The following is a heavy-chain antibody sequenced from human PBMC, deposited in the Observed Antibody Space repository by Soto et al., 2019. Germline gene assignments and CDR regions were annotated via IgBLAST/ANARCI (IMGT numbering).Heavy chain of an antibody. CDR1: GDSVSSNSAA. CDR3: ASAYEGLSYFDY. J-gene: IGHJ4*02. Sequence: QSQTLSLTCAISGDSVSSNSAAWNWIRQSPSRGLEGLGRTYYRSKWYKDYAVSVKIRITINPDTSKNQFSLQLNSVTPEDTAVYYCASAYEGLSYFDYWGQGTLVTVSS. D-gene: IGHD3-3*01. CDR2: TYYRSKWYK. V-gene: IGHV6-1*01.